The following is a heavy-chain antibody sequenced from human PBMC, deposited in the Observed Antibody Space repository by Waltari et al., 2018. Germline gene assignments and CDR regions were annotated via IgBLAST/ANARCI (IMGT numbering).Heavy chain of an antibody. CDR1: GGSFSGYY. V-gene: IGHV4-34*01. CDR2: INHSGST. Sequence: QVQLQQWGAGLLKPSETLSLTCAGYGGSFSGYYWSWIRQPPGKGLEWIGEINHSGSTNYNPSLKSRVTISVDTSKNQFSLKLSSVTAADTAVYYCARRRSSTSCYRPWGQGTLVTVSS. D-gene: IGHD2-2*02. J-gene: IGHJ5*02. CDR3: ARRRSSTSCYRP.